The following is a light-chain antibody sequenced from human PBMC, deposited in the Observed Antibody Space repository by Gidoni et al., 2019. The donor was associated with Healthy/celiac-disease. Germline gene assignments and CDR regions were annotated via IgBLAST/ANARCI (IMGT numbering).Light chain of an antibody. V-gene: IGKV1-39*01. CDR2: AAS. Sequence: DIQMTQSPSSLSASVGDRVTITCRASQSISSYLNWYQQKPGKAPKLLIYAASSLQSGVPSRFSGGGSGTDFTLTISSLQPEDFATYYCQQSYSTPEFGQXTKVEIK. CDR3: QQSYSTPE. CDR1: QSISSY. J-gene: IGKJ1*01.